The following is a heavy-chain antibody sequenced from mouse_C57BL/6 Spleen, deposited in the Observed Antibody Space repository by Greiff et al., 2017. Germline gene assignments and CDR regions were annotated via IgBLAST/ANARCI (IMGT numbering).Heavy chain of an antibody. V-gene: IGHV14-4*01. CDR2: IDPENGDT. J-gene: IGHJ2*01. Sequence: EVMLVESGAELVRPGASVKLSCTASGFNIKDDYMHWVKQRPEQGLEWIGWIDPENGDTAYASKFQGKATITADTSSNPAFQQLSSQTSADTSVSYCTTSVSSGPYYFDYWGQGTTLTVSS. CDR1: GFNIKDDY. CDR3: TTSVSSGPYYFDY. D-gene: IGHD3-2*02.